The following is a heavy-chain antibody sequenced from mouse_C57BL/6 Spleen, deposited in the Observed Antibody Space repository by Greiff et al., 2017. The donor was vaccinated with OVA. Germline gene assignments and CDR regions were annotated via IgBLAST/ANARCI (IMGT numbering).Heavy chain of an antibody. CDR1: GFSFNTYA. Sequence: EVKLMESGGGLVQPKGSLKLSCAASGFSFNTYAMNWVRQAPGKGLEWVARIRSKSNNYATYYADSVKDRFTISRDDSESMLYLQMNNLKTENTAMYNCVRQRVLPHALDYWGQGTSVTVSS. CDR3: VRQRVLPHALDY. D-gene: IGHD2-10*01. V-gene: IGHV10-1*01. J-gene: IGHJ4*01. CDR2: IRSKSNNYAT.